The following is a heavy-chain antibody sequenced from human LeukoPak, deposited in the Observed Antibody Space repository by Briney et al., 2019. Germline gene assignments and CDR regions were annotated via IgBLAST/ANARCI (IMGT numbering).Heavy chain of an antibody. CDR3: ARDRGYLTFDY. V-gene: IGHV3-7*01. CDR2: IKEDGSDK. CDR1: GFTISSYW. J-gene: IGHJ4*02. Sequence: GGSLRLSCAASGFTISSYWMSWVRQAPGKGLEWVANIKEDGSDKYYMDPVKGRFTISRDNAKNSLYLQMNSLRAEDTAVYYCARDRGYLTFDYWGQGTLVTVSS. D-gene: IGHD3-22*01.